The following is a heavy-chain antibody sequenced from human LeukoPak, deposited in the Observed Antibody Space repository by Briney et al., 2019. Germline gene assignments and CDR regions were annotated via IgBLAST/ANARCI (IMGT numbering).Heavy chain of an antibody. J-gene: IGHJ4*02. CDR1: GGSITSGSYY. D-gene: IGHD1-26*01. CDR2: IYYSGST. CDR3: ARYAVEYSGTYFDS. V-gene: IGHV4-39*01. Sequence: PSETLSLTCTVSGGSITSGSYYWGWLRQYPGKGLEWIANIYYSGSTYYNPSIKSRATISVNTSKNQYYLKLSSVTAADTAVYYCARYAVEYSGTYFDSWGQGSLVTVSS.